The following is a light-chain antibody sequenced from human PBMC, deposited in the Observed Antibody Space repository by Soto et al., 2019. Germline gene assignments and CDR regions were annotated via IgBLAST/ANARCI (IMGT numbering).Light chain of an antibody. CDR2: GAS. CDR1: QSVSSSY. V-gene: IGKV3-20*01. J-gene: IGKJ1*01. Sequence: EIVLTQSPGTLSLSPGERATLSCRASQSVSSSYLAWYQQKPGQAPRLLIYGASSRATGIPDRFSGSGSGTDFTLTISRLEPEDFAVYYCQQYGSSPQWTFGQGTKMDIK. CDR3: QQYGSSPQWT.